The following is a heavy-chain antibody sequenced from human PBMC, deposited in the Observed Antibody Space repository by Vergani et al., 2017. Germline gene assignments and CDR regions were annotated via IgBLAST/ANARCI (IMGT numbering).Heavy chain of an antibody. J-gene: IGHJ4*02. V-gene: IGHV3-48*04. CDR1: GFTFSSYS. CDR2: ISSSSSTI. Sequence: EVQLVESGGGLVQPGGSLRLSCAASGFTFSSYSMNWVRQAPGKGLAWVSYISSSSSTIYYADSVKGRFTISRDIAKNTLYLQVRSLRLECTGVYHCVSDRGLCAGGRCYTEAWDYWGQGTPVTVSS. D-gene: IGHD2-2*02. CDR3: VSDRGLCAGGRCYTEAWDY.